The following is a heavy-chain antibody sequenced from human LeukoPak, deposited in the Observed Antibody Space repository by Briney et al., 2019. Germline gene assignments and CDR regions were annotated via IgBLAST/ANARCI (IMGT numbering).Heavy chain of an antibody. CDR3: AHGAMYQLDY. V-gene: IGHV3-23*01. D-gene: IGHD2-2*01. CDR2: IIGGGGST. J-gene: IGHJ4*02. CDR1: GGSFSGYY. Sequence: ETLSLTCAVYGGSFSGYYWSWVRQAPGKGLEWVSGIIGGGGSTYYADSVKGRFTISGDNSRNTLFLQMNSLRAEDTAVYYCAHGAMYQLDYWGQGTLVTVSS.